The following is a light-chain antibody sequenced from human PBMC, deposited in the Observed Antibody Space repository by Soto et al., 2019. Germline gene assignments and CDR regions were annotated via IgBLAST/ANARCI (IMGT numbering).Light chain of an antibody. CDR3: CSYAGSYFFV. CDR2: DVT. CDR1: SSDVGGYNY. V-gene: IGLV2-11*01. J-gene: IGLJ1*01. Sequence: QSALTQPPSVSGSPGQSVTISCTGTSSDVGGYNYVSWYQQHPGKAPKLILYDVTERPSGVPDRFSGSKSGNTASLTISGVQAEDEADYHCCSYAGSYFFVFGTGTKVTVL.